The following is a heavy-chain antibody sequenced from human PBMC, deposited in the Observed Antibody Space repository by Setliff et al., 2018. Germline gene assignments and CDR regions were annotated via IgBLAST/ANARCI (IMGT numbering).Heavy chain of an antibody. J-gene: IGHJ5*02. V-gene: IGHV3-7*01. D-gene: IGHD3-3*01. CDR1: GFTFSSLW. CDR2: INQGGGAQ. CDR3: ARDVFDFRTGQAGP. Sequence: PGGSLRLSCAASGFTFSSLWMSWVRQAPGKGLEWVANINQGGGAQFYVDSVKGRFTISRDNAKNSLYLQMSSLRAEDTAVYYCARDVFDFRTGQAGPWGQGTLVTVSS.